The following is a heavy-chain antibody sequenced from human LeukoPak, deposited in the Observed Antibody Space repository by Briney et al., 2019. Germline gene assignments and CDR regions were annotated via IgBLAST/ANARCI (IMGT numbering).Heavy chain of an antibody. CDR1: GYTFTGYY. CDR3: AREAAAGRDPPDY. J-gene: IGHJ4*02. Sequence: ASVKVSCKASGYTFTGYYMHWVRQATGQGLEWMGWINPNSGGTNYAQKFQGRVTMTRDTSISTAYMELSRLRSDDTAVYYCAREAAAGRDPPDYWGQGTLVTVSS. V-gene: IGHV1-2*02. D-gene: IGHD6-13*01. CDR2: INPNSGGT.